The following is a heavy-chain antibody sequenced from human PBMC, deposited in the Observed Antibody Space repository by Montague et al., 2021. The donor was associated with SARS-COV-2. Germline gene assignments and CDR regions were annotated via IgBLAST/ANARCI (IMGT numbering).Heavy chain of an antibody. Sequence: SETLSLTCTVSGDSISSYLWNWVRQPAGKGLEWIGSIWTSGSTNYDPSLRSRGTASVDTAKTQFPLSLNSMTAAAADVDYCGGWHVSPEDGMDVWGQGTTVTVSS. CDR2: IWTSGST. CDR1: GDSISSYL. J-gene: IGHJ6*02. V-gene: IGHV4-4*07. CDR3: GGWHVSPEDGMDV.